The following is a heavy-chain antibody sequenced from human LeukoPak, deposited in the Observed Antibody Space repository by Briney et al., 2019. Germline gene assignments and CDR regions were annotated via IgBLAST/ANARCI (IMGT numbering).Heavy chain of an antibody. V-gene: IGHV4-59*01. CDR1: GGSISSYY. Sequence: SETLSLTCTVSGGSISSYYRSWIRQPPGKGLEWIGYIYYSGSTNYNPALKSRVTISVDTCKNQFSLRLSPVTAADTAVYYCARVTRLGAFDIWGQGTMVTVSS. CDR2: IYYSGST. D-gene: IGHD7-27*01. J-gene: IGHJ3*02. CDR3: ARVTRLGAFDI.